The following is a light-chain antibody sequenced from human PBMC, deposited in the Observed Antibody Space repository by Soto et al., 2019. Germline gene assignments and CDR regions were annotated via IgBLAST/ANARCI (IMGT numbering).Light chain of an antibody. CDR3: QQYGSSPPNT. J-gene: IGKJ3*01. CDR2: GAS. Sequence: EIVLTQSPGTLSLSPGERATLSCRASQSVSSSYLAWYQQKPSQAPRLLIYGASSRATGIPDRFSGSGSGTDFTLTISRLEPEDFAVYYCQQYGSSPPNTFGPGTKVDIK. CDR1: QSVSSSY. V-gene: IGKV3-20*01.